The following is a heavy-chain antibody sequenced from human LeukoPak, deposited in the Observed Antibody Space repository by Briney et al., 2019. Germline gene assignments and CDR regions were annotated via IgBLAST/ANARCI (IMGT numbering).Heavy chain of an antibody. CDR1: GYTFTGAY. CDR2: INSYSGGT. CDR3: ARQGEAASFDY. V-gene: IGHV1-2*02. Sequence: ASVTVSSKASGYTFTGAYIHWVRQAPGQGPEWMGWINSYSGGTNYAQKFQGRVTLTRDTSLGTAYMELSRLRSDDTAVYDCARQGEAASFDYWGQGTLVTVSS. D-gene: IGHD6-13*01. J-gene: IGHJ4*02.